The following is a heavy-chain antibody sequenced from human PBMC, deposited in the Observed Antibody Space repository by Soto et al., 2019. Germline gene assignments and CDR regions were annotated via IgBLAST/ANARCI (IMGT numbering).Heavy chain of an antibody. CDR2: IIPFGATR. D-gene: IGHD3-10*01. CDR1: GYTFTSYG. V-gene: IGHV1-69*13. Sequence: SVKVSCKASGYTFTSYGISWVLQAPGQGLEWMGGIIPFGATRSYAQKFQGRVTITADESTSTAYMELGSLRSEDTAVYYCAKDLLGFGYTYADVWGQGTTVTASS. J-gene: IGHJ6*02. CDR3: AKDLLGFGYTYADV.